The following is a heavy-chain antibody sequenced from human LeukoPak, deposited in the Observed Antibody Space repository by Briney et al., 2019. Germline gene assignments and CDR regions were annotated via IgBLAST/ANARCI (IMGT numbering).Heavy chain of an antibody. CDR2: IFYSGST. V-gene: IGHV4-4*02. J-gene: IGHJ3*02. CDR3: AKSNGYGLIDI. D-gene: IGHD3-10*01. Sequence: SETLSLTCAVSGASISSPNWWSWVRQPPGKALEWIGNIFYSGSTYYSPSLKSRVTISLDTSRNQFSLKLSSVTAADTAVYYCAKSNGYGLIDIWGQGTMVTVSS. CDR1: GASISSPNW.